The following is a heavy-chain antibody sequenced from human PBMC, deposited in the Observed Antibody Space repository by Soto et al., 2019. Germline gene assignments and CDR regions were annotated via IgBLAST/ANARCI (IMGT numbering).Heavy chain of an antibody. Sequence: SETLSLTCTASGGSISSYYWSWIRQPPGKGLEWIGYIYYSGSTNYNPSLKSRVTISVDTSKNQFSLKLSSVTAADTAVYYCARVDSSGYDWDYFESWGHGTLVTVSS. CDR3: ARVDSSGYDWDYFES. J-gene: IGHJ4*01. CDR2: IYYSGST. V-gene: IGHV4-59*01. CDR1: GGSISSYY. D-gene: IGHD5-12*01.